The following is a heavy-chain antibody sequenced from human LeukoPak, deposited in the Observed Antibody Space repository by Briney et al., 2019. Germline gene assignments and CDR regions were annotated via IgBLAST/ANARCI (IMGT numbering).Heavy chain of an antibody. D-gene: IGHD6-13*01. J-gene: IGHJ4*02. CDR3: AKDSSSWYAFDY. V-gene: IGHV3-23*01. CDR2: ISGSGGST. Sequence: PGGSLRLSCAASGFTFSSYGMSWVRQAPGKGLEWVSAISGSGGSTYYADSVKGRFTISRDNSKNTLYLQMNSLRAEDTAVYYCAKDSSSWYAFDYWGQGTLVTVSS. CDR1: GFTFSSYG.